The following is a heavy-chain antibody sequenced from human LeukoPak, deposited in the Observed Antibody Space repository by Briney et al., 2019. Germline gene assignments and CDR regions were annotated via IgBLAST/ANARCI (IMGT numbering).Heavy chain of an antibody. CDR1: GGSISSSSYY. V-gene: IGHV4-39*01. CDR2: IYYSGST. D-gene: IGHD4-17*01. J-gene: IGHJ3*02. CDR3: ARPDYGDYYAFDI. Sequence: SETLSLTCTVSGGSISSSSYYWGWIRQPPGKGLEWIGSIYYSGSTYYNPSLKSRVTISVDTSKNQFSLKLSSVTAADTAVYYCARPDYGDYYAFDIWGQGTMVTVSS.